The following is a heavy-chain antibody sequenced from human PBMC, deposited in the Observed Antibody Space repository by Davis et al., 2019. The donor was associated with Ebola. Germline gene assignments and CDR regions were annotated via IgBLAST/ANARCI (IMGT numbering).Heavy chain of an antibody. CDR3: ARRVGSRSGFDY. J-gene: IGHJ4*02. CDR1: GYTFTSYD. V-gene: IGHV1-8*01. D-gene: IGHD1-26*01. Sequence: ASVKVSCKASGYTFTSYDINWVRQATGQGLEWMGWLNPNSGNTDCPQKFQGRVTMTRDISMGTAYMELSSLESEDTAVYYRARRVGSRSGFDYWGQGTLVTVSS. CDR2: LNPNSGNT.